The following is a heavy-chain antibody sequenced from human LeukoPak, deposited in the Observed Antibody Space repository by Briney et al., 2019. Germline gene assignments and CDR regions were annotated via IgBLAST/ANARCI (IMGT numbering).Heavy chain of an antibody. CDR1: GGSFSGYY. V-gene: IGHV4-34*01. D-gene: IGHD2-2*01. CDR3: ARGPEDIVVVPAARTDAFDI. CDR2: INHSGST. J-gene: IGHJ3*02. Sequence: SETLSLTCAVYGGSFSGYYWSWIRQPPGKGLEWIGEINHSGSTNYNPSLKSRVTISVDTSKNQFSLKLSSVTVADTAVYYCARGPEDIVVVPAARTDAFDIWGQGTMVTVSS.